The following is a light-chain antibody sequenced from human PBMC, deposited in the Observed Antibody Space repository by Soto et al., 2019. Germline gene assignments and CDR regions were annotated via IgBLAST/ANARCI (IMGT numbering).Light chain of an antibody. CDR1: QSVSSSS. Sequence: EIVLTQSPGTLSLSPGERPSLSCRASQSVSSSSLAWYQQKPGQAPRLLIYGVSSRATGIPDRFSGSGSGTDFTLTISRLEPEDFAVYYCQQHGTSPITFGQGTRLEIK. CDR3: QQHGTSPIT. V-gene: IGKV3-20*01. J-gene: IGKJ5*01. CDR2: GVS.